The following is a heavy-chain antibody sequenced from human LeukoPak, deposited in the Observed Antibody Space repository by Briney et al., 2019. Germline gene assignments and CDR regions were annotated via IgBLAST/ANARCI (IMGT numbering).Heavy chain of an antibody. Sequence: SETLSLTCTVSGGSISSYYWSWIRQPPGKGLEWIGYIYYSGSTNYNPSLKSRVTISVDTSKNQFSLKLSSVTAADTAVYYCAREITMHWFDPRGQGTLVTVSS. V-gene: IGHV4-59*01. CDR2: IYYSGST. J-gene: IGHJ5*02. CDR3: AREITMHWFDP. D-gene: IGHD3-10*01. CDR1: GGSISSYY.